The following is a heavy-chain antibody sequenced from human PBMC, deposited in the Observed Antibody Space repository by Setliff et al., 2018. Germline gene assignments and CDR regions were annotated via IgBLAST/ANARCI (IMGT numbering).Heavy chain of an antibody. V-gene: IGHV5-51*01. Sequence: GESLKISCKGSGYSFTSYWIAWVRQMPGKGLEWMGIIYPGDSDTRYSPSFEGQVTISADKSISTAYLQWSSLKASDTAMYYCARQYYNFWSGYSPKKGWFGPWGQGTLVTVSS. CDR1: GYSFTSYW. J-gene: IGHJ5*02. D-gene: IGHD3-3*01. CDR3: ARQYYNFWSGYSPKKGWFGP. CDR2: IYPGDSDT.